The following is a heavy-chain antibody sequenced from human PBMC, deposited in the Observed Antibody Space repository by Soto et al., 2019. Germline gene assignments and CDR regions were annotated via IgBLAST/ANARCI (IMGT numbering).Heavy chain of an antibody. CDR2: IYYSGST. D-gene: IGHD3-22*01. Sequence: QVQLQESGPGLVKPSETLSLTCTVSGGSISSYYWSWIRQPPGKGLEWIGYIYYSGSTNYNPSLKSRVTISVDTSKNQFSLKLSSVTAADTAVYYCASSGSSGYYFGGYFDYWGQGTLVTVSS. J-gene: IGHJ4*02. CDR3: ASSGSSGYYFGGYFDY. CDR1: GGSISSYY. V-gene: IGHV4-59*01.